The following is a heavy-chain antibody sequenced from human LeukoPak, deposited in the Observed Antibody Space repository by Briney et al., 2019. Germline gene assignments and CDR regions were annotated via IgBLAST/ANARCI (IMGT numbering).Heavy chain of an antibody. CDR3: AKDRLDYYDSSGYPNAFDI. J-gene: IGHJ3*02. Sequence: GGSLRLSCAASGFTFSSYGMHWVRQAPGKGLEWVSAISGSGGSTYYADSVKGRFTISRDNSKNTLYLQMNSLRAEDTAVYYCAKDRLDYYDSSGYPNAFDIWGQGTMVTVSS. D-gene: IGHD3-22*01. CDR2: ISGSGGST. CDR1: GFTFSSYG. V-gene: IGHV3-23*01.